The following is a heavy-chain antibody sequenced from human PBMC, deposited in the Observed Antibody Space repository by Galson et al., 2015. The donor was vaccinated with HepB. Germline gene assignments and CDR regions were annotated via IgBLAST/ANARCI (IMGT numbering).Heavy chain of an antibody. D-gene: IGHD2-2*01. CDR3: ASWRSTKSRYGAFDI. J-gene: IGHJ3*02. Sequence: SLRLSCAASGFTFSSYAMHWVRQAPGKGLEWVAVISYDGSNKYYADSVKGRFTISRDNSKNTLYLQMNSLRAEDTAVYYCASWRSTKSRYGAFDIWGQGTMVTVSS. CDR2: ISYDGSNK. CDR1: GFTFSSYA. V-gene: IGHV3-30-3*01.